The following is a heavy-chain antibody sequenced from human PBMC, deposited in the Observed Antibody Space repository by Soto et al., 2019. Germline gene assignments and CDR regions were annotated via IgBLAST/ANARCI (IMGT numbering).Heavy chain of an antibody. J-gene: IGHJ3*02. CDR1: GYPVTAYY. D-gene: IGHD3-3*01. CDR3: ARGGGVGVAGSAAFDM. V-gene: IGHV1-2*02. CDR2: INPATGAA. Sequence: QLHLVQSGAVVKKPGASVTVSCSASGYPVTAYYMHWVRQAPGRGTEWMGGINPATGAAKYTQTFQGRVTMTRDTSTSTVFMELSGLTSEDTAVSYCARGGGVGVAGSAAFDMWGQGTLVTVSS.